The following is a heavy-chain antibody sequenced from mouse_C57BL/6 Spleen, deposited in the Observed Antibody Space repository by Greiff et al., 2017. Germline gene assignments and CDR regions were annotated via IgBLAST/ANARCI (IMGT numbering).Heavy chain of an antibody. CDR3: SREVVYSDVGAFAY. V-gene: IGHV1-72*01. Sequence: QVQLQQPGAELVKPGASVKLSCKASGYTFTSYWMHWVKQRPGRGLEWIGRIDPNSGGTKYNEKFKSKATLTVDKPSSTAYKQLRSLTSEDSAVYYCSREVVYSDVGAFAYWCQGTLVTVSA. CDR1: GYTFTSYW. CDR2: IDPNSGGT. J-gene: IGHJ3*01. D-gene: IGHD2-4*01.